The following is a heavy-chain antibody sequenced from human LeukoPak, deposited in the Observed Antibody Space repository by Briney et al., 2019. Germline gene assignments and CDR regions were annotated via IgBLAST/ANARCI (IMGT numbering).Heavy chain of an antibody. J-gene: IGHJ5*02. Sequence: SETLSLTCTVSGGSISSYYWSWIRQPPGKGLEWIGYIYYSGSTNYNPSLKSRATISVDTSKNQFSLKLSSVTAADTAVYYCARGSPVRDSRYSSSWYLPNWFDPWGQGTLVTVSS. CDR1: GGSISSYY. CDR2: IYYSGST. CDR3: ARGSPVRDSRYSSSWYLPNWFDP. D-gene: IGHD6-13*01. V-gene: IGHV4-59*01.